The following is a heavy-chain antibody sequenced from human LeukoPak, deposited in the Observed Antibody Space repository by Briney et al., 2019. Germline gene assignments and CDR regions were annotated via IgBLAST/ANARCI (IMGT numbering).Heavy chain of an antibody. CDR3: ATSAQQRYYYYYMDV. V-gene: IGHV1-24*01. Sequence: ASVKVSCKVSGYTLTELSMHWVRQAPGKGLEWMGGFDPEDGETIYAQKFQGRVTMTEDTSTDTAYMELSSLRSEDTAVYYCATSAQQRYYYYYMDVWGKGTTVTVSS. CDR1: GYTLTELS. CDR2: FDPEDGET. D-gene: IGHD6-13*01. J-gene: IGHJ6*03.